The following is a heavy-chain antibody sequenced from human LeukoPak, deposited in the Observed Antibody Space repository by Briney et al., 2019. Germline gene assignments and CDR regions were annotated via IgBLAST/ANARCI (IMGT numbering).Heavy chain of an antibody. CDR3: ARDPPASSSTHSSSWSFDF. Sequence: SETLSLTCSVSGASISNYYWTWIRQSAGAGLEWIGRVYSSGSTNYNPSLKSRVTLSVDTSKHQLSLKLSSVTAADTAVYYCARDPPASSSTHSSSWSFDFWGQGALVTVSS. J-gene: IGHJ4*02. CDR2: VYSSGST. D-gene: IGHD6-13*01. CDR1: GASISNYY. V-gene: IGHV4-4*07.